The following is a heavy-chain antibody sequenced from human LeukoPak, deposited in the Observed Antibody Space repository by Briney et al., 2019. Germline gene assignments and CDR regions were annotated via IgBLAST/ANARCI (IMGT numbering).Heavy chain of an antibody. J-gene: IGHJ5*02. D-gene: IGHD4-17*01. CDR2: IYTSGST. CDR3: ARVTTVPWGCCDP. Sequence: PSRTLSLTCTVPGGSISSGSYYRSWPRHPAGEGLELIGCIYTSGSTDYKPSLRSRVHIPVETPKNQFSLKLSSETRGDPRILFCARVTTVPWGCCDPWGQETVVSVPS. V-gene: IGHV4-61*02. CDR1: GGSISSGSYY.